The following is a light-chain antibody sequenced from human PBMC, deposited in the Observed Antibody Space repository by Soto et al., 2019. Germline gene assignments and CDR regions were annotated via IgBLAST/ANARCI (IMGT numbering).Light chain of an antibody. V-gene: IGLV2-11*01. Sequence: QSALTQPRSVSGSPGQSVTISCTGTGSDVGGYNYVSWYQQHPGKAPKLMINDVTKRPSGVPDRFSGSKSGNTASLTISGLQAEDGADYYCCSYAGSYTLVFGGGTKLAVL. J-gene: IGLJ2*01. CDR2: DVT. CDR1: GSDVGGYNY. CDR3: CSYAGSYTLV.